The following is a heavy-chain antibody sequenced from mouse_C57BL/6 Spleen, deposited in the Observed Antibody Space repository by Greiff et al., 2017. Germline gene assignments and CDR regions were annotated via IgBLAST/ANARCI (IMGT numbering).Heavy chain of an antibody. CDR3: AGGGYYDNFDY. V-gene: IGHV1-85*01. CDR2: IYPRGGST. D-gene: IGHD2-4*01. Sequence: QVQLQQSGPELVKPGASVKLSCKASGYTFTSYDINWVKQRPGQGLEWIGRIYPRGGSTKYNEKFKGKATLTVDTSSSTAYMELHSLTSEDSAVYLCAGGGYYDNFDYWGQGTTLTVSS. J-gene: IGHJ2*01. CDR1: GYTFTSYD.